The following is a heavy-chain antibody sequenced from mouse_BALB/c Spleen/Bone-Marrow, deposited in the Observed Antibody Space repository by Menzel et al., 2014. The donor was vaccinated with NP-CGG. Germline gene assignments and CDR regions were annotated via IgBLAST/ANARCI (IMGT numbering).Heavy chain of an antibody. CDR1: GYTFTNYW. D-gene: IGHD2-2*01. Sequence: VQLHQSGAELVKPGASLKLSCKASGYTFTNYWIHWVKQRPGQGLEWIGEINPSNGRTNYNEKFKTKATLTVDKSSSTAYMQLSSLTSEDSAVNYCAARLSHLAMDYWGQGTSVTVSS. V-gene: IGHV1S81*02. CDR3: AARLSHLAMDY. CDR2: INPSNGRT. J-gene: IGHJ4*01.